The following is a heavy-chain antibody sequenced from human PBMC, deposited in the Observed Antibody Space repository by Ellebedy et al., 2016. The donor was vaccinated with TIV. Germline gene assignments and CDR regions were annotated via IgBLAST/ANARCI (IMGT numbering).Heavy chain of an antibody. CDR3: ASSYSSWGGDAEYFQH. CDR2: IYPGDSDT. V-gene: IGHV5-51*01. D-gene: IGHD6-6*01. J-gene: IGHJ1*01. Sequence: GESLKISCKGSGYSFTSYWIGWVRQMPGKGLEWMGIIYPGDSDTRYSPSFQGQVTISADKSISTAYLQWSSLKASDTAMYYCASSYSSWGGDAEYFQHWGQGTLVTVSS. CDR1: GYSFTSYW.